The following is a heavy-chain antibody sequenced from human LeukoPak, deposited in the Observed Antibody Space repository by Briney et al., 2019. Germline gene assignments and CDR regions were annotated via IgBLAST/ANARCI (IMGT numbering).Heavy chain of an antibody. Sequence: ASVKVSCKASGYAFSAYYMHWVRQAPGQGLEWMGWINPNSGGTNYAQKFQGRVTMTRDTSISTAYMEVSRLRSDDTAVYYCARGDIVVVVSLNWFDPWGQGTLVTVSS. CDR1: GYAFSAYY. V-gene: IGHV1-2*02. D-gene: IGHD2-15*01. CDR2: INPNSGGT. CDR3: ARGDIVVVVSLNWFDP. J-gene: IGHJ5*02.